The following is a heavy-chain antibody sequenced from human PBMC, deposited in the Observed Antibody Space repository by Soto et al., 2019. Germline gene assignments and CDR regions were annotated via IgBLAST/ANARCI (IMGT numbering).Heavy chain of an antibody. D-gene: IGHD3-9*01. Sequence: QDHLVQSGAEVKKPGASAKVSCKASGYTFKNYGINWVRQAPGRGLEWVAWISAYNGDTSYAQHCQGSGTVTTETVTNTAYMELRSLRPDDTAVYFCVLGGLETGYYRDMDYWGQGTLVSVSS. CDR2: ISAYNGDT. V-gene: IGHV1-18*04. CDR3: VLGGLETGYYRDMDY. CDR1: GYTFKNYG. J-gene: IGHJ4*02.